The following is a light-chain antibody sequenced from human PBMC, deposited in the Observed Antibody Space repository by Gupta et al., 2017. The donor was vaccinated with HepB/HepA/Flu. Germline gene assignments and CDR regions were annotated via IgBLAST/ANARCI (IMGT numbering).Light chain of an antibody. Sequence: SYELTQPPSVSVSPRQTASITCSGDKLGDKYAYWYQQKPGQSPVLVIYQDTKRPSGIPERFSGSSSGNTANLTISGTQAMDEADYYCQAWDTTTVVFGGGTKLTVL. J-gene: IGLJ2*01. V-gene: IGLV3-1*01. CDR2: QDT. CDR3: QAWDTTTVV. CDR1: KLGDKY.